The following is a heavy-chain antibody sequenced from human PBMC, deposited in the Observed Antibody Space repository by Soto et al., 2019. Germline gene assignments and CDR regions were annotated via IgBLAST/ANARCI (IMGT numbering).Heavy chain of an antibody. CDR1: GGTFSSYA. J-gene: IGHJ6*02. V-gene: IGHV1-69*13. CDR3: AVLGDPSYYYYGMDV. CDR2: IIPIFGTA. Sequence: SVKVSCKASGGTFSSYAISWVRQAPGQGLEWMGGIIPIFGTANYAQKFQGRVTITADESTSTAYMELSSLRSEDTAVYYCAVLGDPSYYYYGMDVWGQGTTVTGSS. D-gene: IGHD3-16*01.